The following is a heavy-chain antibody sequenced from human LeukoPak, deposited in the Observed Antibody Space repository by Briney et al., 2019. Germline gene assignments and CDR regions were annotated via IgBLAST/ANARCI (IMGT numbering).Heavy chain of an antibody. J-gene: IGHJ4*02. D-gene: IGHD3-22*01. CDR1: GASFSSTSYY. V-gene: IGHV4-39*01. CDR2: IYYSGNT. CDR3: ARHYYDTSGYYPWYFDN. Sequence: PSETLSHTCTVSGASFSSTSYYWGWIRQPPGTGLEWIGSIYYSGNTYYNLSLRSRVTISVDTSKNQFSLKLTSVTAADTAVYYCARHYYDTSGYYPWYFDNWGQGILVTVSS.